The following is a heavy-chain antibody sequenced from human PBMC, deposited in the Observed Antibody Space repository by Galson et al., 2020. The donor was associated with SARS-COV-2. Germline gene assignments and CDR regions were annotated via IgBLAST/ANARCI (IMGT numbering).Heavy chain of an antibody. D-gene: IGHD1-20*01. CDR2: IYPGDSDT. CDR1: GYRFTNYW. CDR3: ARGITENWFDP. Sequence: GGSLRLSCKVSGYRFTNYWIGWVRQMPGKGLEWMGIIYPGDSDTRYNPSFQGQVTISVDKSVKTAYLQWSSLKASDSAIYYCARGITENWFDPWGQGTLVTVSS. J-gene: IGHJ5*02. V-gene: IGHV5-51*01.